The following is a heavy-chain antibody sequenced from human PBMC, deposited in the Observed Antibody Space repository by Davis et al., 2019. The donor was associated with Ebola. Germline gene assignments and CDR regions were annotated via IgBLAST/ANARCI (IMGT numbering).Heavy chain of an antibody. J-gene: IGHJ4*02. Sequence: GESLKISCAASGFTFSTFSINWVRQAPGKGLEWISSISSSSSYIYYADSVKGRFTISRDNSKNTLYLQMNSLRAEDTAVYYCARDGYSSTWERLLFDYWGQGILVTVSS. CDR2: ISSSSSYI. D-gene: IGHD6-13*01. V-gene: IGHV3-21*01. CDR3: ARDGYSSTWERLLFDY. CDR1: GFTFSTFS.